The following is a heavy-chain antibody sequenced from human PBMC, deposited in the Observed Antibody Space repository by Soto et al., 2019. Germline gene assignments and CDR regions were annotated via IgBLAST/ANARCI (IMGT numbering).Heavy chain of an antibody. Sequence: LTCTVSGGSISSGGYYWSWIRQHPGKGLEWIGYIYYSGSTYYNPSLKSRVTISVDTSKNQFSLKLSSVTAADTAVYYCARVVSGNYGYYYMDVWGKGTTVTVSS. CDR1: GGSISSGGYY. D-gene: IGHD1-26*01. J-gene: IGHJ6*03. CDR3: ARVVSGNYGYYYMDV. V-gene: IGHV4-31*03. CDR2: IYYSGST.